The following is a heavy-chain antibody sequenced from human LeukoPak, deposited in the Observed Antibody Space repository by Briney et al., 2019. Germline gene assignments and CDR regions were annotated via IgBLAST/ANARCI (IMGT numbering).Heavy chain of an antibody. CDR3: ARDRLPPLGAFDI. D-gene: IGHD3-16*01. CDR1: GFTFSNFV. CDR2: IYSGGNT. J-gene: IGHJ3*02. Sequence: PGGSLRLSCSASGFTFSNFVMHWVRQAPGKGLEWVSVIYSGGNTYYADYVKGRFTISRDNSKNTLYLQMNNLRAEDTAVYHCARDRLPPLGAFDIWGQGTMVTVSS. V-gene: IGHV3-66*01.